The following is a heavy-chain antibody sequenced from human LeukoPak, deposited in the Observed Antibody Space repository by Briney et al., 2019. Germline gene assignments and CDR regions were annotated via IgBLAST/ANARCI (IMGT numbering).Heavy chain of an antibody. V-gene: IGHV1-8*01. CDR2: MDPGSGNT. D-gene: IGHD6-13*01. CDR1: GYAFPSYD. Sequence: ASVKVSCTASGYAFPSYDINWVRQATGQGPEWMGWMDPGSGNTGYAQRFQGRVTITRNTSISTVYMELSSLRSEDTAVYYCARGGRTSWYRYWGQGTLVTVSS. J-gene: IGHJ4*02. CDR3: ARGGRTSWYRY.